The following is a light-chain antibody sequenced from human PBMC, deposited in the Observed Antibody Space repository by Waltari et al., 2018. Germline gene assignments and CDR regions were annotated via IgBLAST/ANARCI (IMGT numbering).Light chain of an antibody. V-gene: IGLV2-18*02. J-gene: IGLJ2*01. Sequence: QSALTQPPSVSGSPGQSVTISCTGISNDTVSWYQQPPGTAPKLMIYEVTYRPSGVPDRFSGSKSGNTASLTISGLQAEDEAHYYCSSYTRGFLSVFGGGTKLTVL. CDR1: SNDTV. CDR3: SSYTRGFLSV. CDR2: EVT.